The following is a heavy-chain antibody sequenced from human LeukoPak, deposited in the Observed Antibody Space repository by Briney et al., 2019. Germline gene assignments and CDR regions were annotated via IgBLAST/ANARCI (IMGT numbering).Heavy chain of an antibody. V-gene: IGHV4-34*01. J-gene: IGHJ4*02. CDR3: ARGLGYCSGGSCYMFRYFDY. Sequence: SETLSLTCAVYGGSFSGYYWSWIRHPPGKGLELIAEINHSGSTNYNPSLKSRVTISVDTSKNQFSLKLSSVTAADTAVYYCARGLGYCSGGSCYMFRYFDYWGQGTLVTVSS. D-gene: IGHD2-15*01. CDR2: INHSGST. CDR1: GGSFSGYY.